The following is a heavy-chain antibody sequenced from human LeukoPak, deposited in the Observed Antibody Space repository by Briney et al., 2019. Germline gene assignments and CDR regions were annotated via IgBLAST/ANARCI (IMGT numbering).Heavy chain of an antibody. D-gene: IGHD3-3*01. V-gene: IGHV3-23*01. Sequence: GGSLRLSCAASGFTISSYAMSWVRQAPGKGLEWVSAISGSGGSTYYADYVKGRFTISRDNSKNTLYLQMNSLRAEDTAVYYCAKQPVLRFLEWLLYFDYWGQGTLVTVSS. CDR2: ISGSGGST. CDR3: AKQPVLRFLEWLLYFDY. CDR1: GFTISSYA. J-gene: IGHJ4*02.